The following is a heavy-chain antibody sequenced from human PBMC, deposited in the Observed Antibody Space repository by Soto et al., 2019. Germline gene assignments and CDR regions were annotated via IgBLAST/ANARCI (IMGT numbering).Heavy chain of an antibody. CDR3: ASEDCRNTNCLKGFDY. CDR1: GYTFTDYY. Sequence: QVQLVQSGAEVKKPGDSVKVSCKTSGYTFTDYYMHWVRQAPGQGFEWVGGINPKSGGPKYVPKFQGRVTVTRDTSTSTAYMDLNRLTSDDTAVYYCASEDCRNTNCLKGFDYWGQGTLVTVSS. V-gene: IGHV1-2*02. D-gene: IGHD2-15*01. CDR2: INPKSGGP. J-gene: IGHJ4*02.